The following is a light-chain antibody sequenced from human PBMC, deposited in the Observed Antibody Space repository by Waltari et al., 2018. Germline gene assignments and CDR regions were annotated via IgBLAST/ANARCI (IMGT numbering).Light chain of an antibody. J-gene: IGKJ4*01. CDR3: QKYYSTPT. CDR2: ASS. CDR1: QGISNS. V-gene: IGKV1-NL1*01. Sequence: DIQMTQSPSSLSASVGDRVTITCRASQGISNSLAWYQQKPGKAPKLLLYASSSLEIWVSSRFSGCGSGTDYTLTISSLQPEDFATYYGQKYYSTPTFGGGTKVEIK.